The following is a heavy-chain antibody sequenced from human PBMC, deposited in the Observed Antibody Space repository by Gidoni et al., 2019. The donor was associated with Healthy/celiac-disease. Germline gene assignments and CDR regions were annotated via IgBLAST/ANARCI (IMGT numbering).Heavy chain of an antibody. D-gene: IGHD6-6*01. CDR2: ISSSSSYI. Sequence: EVQLVESGGGLVKPGGSLRLSCSASGFTFSSYSMNWVRQAPGKGLEWVSSISSSSSYIYYADSVKGRFTSSRDNDKNSLYLQMNSLRAEDTAVYYCASGVAALFDYWGQGTLVTVSS. J-gene: IGHJ4*02. CDR1: GFTFSSYS. CDR3: ASGVAALFDY. V-gene: IGHV3-21*01.